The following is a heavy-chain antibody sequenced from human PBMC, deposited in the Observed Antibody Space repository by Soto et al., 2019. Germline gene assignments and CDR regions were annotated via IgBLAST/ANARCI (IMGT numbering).Heavy chain of an antibody. J-gene: IGHJ4*02. CDR2: ISGSGGST. CDR1: GFTFSSYA. Sequence: EVQLLESGGGLVQPGGSLRLSCAASGFTFSSYAMSWVRQAPGKGLEWVSAISGSGGSTYYADSVKGRFTISRDNSKNTVYMQMNNRRAEYTAVYYCVAQPYYYDSSCYRYWGQGTLVTVSS. D-gene: IGHD3-22*01. CDR3: VAQPYYYDSSCYRY. V-gene: IGHV3-23*01.